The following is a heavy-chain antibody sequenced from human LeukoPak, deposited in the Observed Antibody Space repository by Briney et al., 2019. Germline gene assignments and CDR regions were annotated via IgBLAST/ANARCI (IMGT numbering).Heavy chain of an antibody. Sequence: SETLSLTCTVSGGSISSGDYYWSWIRQPPGKGLEWIGYIYYSGSTYYNPSLKSRVTISVDTSKNQCSLKLSSVTAADTAVYYCAKTTVTTSGILFDYWGQGTLVTVSS. D-gene: IGHD4-17*01. V-gene: IGHV4-30-4*08. CDR1: GGSISSGDYY. CDR3: AKTTVTTSGILFDY. J-gene: IGHJ4*02. CDR2: IYYSGST.